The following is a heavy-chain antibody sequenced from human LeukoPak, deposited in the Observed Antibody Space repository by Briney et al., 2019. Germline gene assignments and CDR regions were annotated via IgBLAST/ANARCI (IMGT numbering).Heavy chain of an antibody. D-gene: IGHD2-2*01. CDR1: GFTFSSYS. CDR3: ARDGNIVVVPAATDNNYYYYGMDV. CDR2: ISSSSSTI. Sequence: GGSLRLSCAASGFTFSSYSMNWVRQAPGKGLEWVSYISSSSSTIYYADSVKGRFTISRDNAKNSLYLQMNSLRAEDTAVYYCARDGNIVVVPAATDNNYYYYGMDVWGQGTTVTVSS. V-gene: IGHV3-48*04. J-gene: IGHJ6*02.